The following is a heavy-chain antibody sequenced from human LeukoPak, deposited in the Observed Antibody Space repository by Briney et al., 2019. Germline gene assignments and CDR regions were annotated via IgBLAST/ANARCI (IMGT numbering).Heavy chain of an antibody. CDR3: ARRSGGYCSGGCCYGYYYGMDV. CDR2: INHSGST. D-gene: IGHD2-15*01. J-gene: IGHJ6*02. Sequence: SETLSLTCAVYGGSFSGYYWSWIRQPPGKGLEWIGEINHSGSTNYNPSLKSRVTISVDTSKNQFSLKLSSVTAADTAVYYCARRSGGYCSGGCCYGYYYGMDVWGQGTTVTVTS. CDR1: GGSFSGYY. V-gene: IGHV4-34*01.